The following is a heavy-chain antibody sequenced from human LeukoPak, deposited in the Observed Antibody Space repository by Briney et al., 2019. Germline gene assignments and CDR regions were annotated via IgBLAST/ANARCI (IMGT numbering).Heavy chain of an antibody. CDR2: IITYNGNT. V-gene: IGHV1-18*01. Sequence: GASVKVSCKASGYTFTSYGISWVRQAPGQGLEWMGWIITYNGNTNYAQKFQGRVTMTTDTSTSTAYMELRSLRSDDTAVYYCARVGSKSKYCTNGVCCSFDYWGQGTLVTVSS. D-gene: IGHD2-8*01. CDR3: ARVGSKSKYCTNGVCCSFDY. J-gene: IGHJ4*02. CDR1: GYTFTSYG.